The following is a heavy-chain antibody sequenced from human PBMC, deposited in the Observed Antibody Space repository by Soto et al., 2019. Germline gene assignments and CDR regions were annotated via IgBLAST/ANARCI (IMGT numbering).Heavy chain of an antibody. D-gene: IGHD3-10*01. CDR3: XSSYGSGSRAFDY. Sequence: QVQLVQSGAEVKKPGPSVRVSCKASGDTFSFYSINWVRQAPGLGLEWMGRINPILSMSNYAQRFQGRVTLTXXXXXXXXXXXXXXXXXXXXXXXXXXSSYGSGSRAFDYWGQGALVTVSS. J-gene: IGHJ4*02. CDR1: GDTFSFYS. V-gene: IGHV1-69*02. CDR2: INPILSMS.